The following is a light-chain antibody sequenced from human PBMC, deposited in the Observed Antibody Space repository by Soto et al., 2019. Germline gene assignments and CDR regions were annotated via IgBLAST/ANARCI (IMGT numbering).Light chain of an antibody. CDR2: KAS. CDR3: QQYSDNWT. J-gene: IGKJ1*01. CDR1: QSISSW. Sequence: DIHVTQSPSTLSASVGDRVTITCRASQSISSWLAWYQQKPGTAPKLLIYKASTLQSGVPSRFSGSGSGTEFTLTISSLQPDDFATYYCQQYSDNWTFGQGTKVAIK. V-gene: IGKV1-5*03.